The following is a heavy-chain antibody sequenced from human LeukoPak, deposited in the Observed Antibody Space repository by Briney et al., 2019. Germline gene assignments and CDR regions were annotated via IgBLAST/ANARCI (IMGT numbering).Heavy chain of an antibody. Sequence: GGSLRLSCAASGFTVSSNYMSWVRQAPGKGLEWVSVIYSGGSTYYADSVKGRLTISRDNSKNTLYLQMNSLRAEDTAVYYCARGWVLRYFDWLLPASDHAFDIWGQLTMVNVSS. D-gene: IGHD3-9*01. CDR3: ARGWVLRYFDWLLPASDHAFDI. V-gene: IGHV3-66*01. J-gene: IGHJ3*02. CDR1: GFTVSSNY. CDR2: IYSGGST.